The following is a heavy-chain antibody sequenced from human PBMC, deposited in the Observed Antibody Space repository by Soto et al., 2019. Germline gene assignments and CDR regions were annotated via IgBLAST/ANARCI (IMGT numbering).Heavy chain of an antibody. CDR3: AGAARPPATTVYLDF. CDR1: ENTLRYYG. V-gene: IGHV1-18*01. Sequence: QVHLVQSGAEVKKPGASVKVSCKASENTLRYYGIAWVRQAPGQGLEWLGWITTYNGGKIKYGQKGEGRGARPTETSRDTAYMELWSLRSDHTAVYYCAGAARPPATTVYLDFWGQGPLITVSS. D-gene: IGHD1-1*01. J-gene: IGHJ4*02. CDR2: ITTYNGGKI.